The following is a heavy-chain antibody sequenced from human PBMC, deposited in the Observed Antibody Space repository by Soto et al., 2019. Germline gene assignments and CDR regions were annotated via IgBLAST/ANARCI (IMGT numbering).Heavy chain of an antibody. CDR2: IKPDNGNT. V-gene: IGHV1-18*04. CDR1: GYPFSKYG. D-gene: IGHD1-26*01. Sequence: QLQLVQSGGEVKKPGASVRVSCEAYGYPFSKYGISWIRQAPGQGLEWMGWIKPDNGNTDYAQKFQGRVTMTTDTSSNTAYMELRSLRSDDTAVYYCATSYYSGCDPWGQGTLVSVSS. CDR3: ATSYYSGCDP. J-gene: IGHJ5*02.